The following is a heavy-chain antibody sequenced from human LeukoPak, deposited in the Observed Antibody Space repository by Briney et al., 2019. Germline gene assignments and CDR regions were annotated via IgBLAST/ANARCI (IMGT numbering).Heavy chain of an antibody. D-gene: IGHD3-10*01. CDR3: ARGRTPYYGSGSYVFDY. CDR2: INHSGST. V-gene: IGHV4-34*01. CDR1: GGSFSGYY. J-gene: IGHJ4*02. Sequence: PSETLSLTCAVYGGSFSGYYWSWLRQPPGKGLEWIGEINHSGSTNYNPSLKSRVTISVDTSKNQFSLKLSSVPAADTAVYYCARGRTPYYGSGSYVFDYWGQGTLVTVSS.